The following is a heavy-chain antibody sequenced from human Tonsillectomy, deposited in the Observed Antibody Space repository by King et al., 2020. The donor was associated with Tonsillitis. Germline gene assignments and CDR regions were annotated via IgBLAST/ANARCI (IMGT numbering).Heavy chain of an antibody. Sequence: VQLVESGGGVVQPGRSLRLSCAASGFTFSSYGMHWVRQAPGKGLEWVADIWYDGSNKYYADSVKGRFTISRDNSKNTLYLQMNSLRAEDTAVYYCARQTGDYGDYGFYIDYWGQRTLVTVSS. J-gene: IGHJ4*02. CDR3: ARQTGDYGDYGFYIDY. D-gene: IGHD4-17*01. CDR2: IWYDGSNK. CDR1: GFTFSSYG. V-gene: IGHV3-33*01.